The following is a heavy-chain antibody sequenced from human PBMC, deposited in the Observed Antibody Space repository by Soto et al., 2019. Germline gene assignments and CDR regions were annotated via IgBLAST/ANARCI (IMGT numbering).Heavy chain of an antibody. D-gene: IGHD3-3*01. Sequence: ALVKVSCKASGYTFTSYGISWVRQAPGQGLEWMGWISAYNGNTNYAQKLQGRVTMTTDTSTSTAYMELRSLRSDDTAVYYCARARGLEWFLQDYYYMDVWGKGTTVTVSS. V-gene: IGHV1-18*01. CDR1: GYTFTSYG. CDR2: ISAYNGNT. J-gene: IGHJ6*03. CDR3: ARARGLEWFLQDYYYMDV.